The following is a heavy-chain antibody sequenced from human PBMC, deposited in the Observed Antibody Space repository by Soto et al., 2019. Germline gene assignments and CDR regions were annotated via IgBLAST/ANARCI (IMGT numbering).Heavy chain of an antibody. CDR2: IKSKTDGGTK. D-gene: IGHD3-22*01. CDR1: GFTFSNAW. V-gene: IGHV3-15*07. CDR3: TTGSANYYDSSGYYGASGWGY. J-gene: IGHJ4*02. Sequence: GGSLRLSCAASGFTFSNAWMNWVRQAPGKGLEWVGRIKSKTDGGTKDYAAPVKGRFTISRDDSKNTLYLQMNSLKTEDTAVYYCTTGSANYYDSSGYYGASGWGYWGQGTLVTVSS.